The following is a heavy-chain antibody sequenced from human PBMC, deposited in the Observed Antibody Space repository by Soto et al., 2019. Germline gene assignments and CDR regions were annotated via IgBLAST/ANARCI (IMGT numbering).Heavy chain of an antibody. V-gene: IGHV3-30*18. CDR1: GFTFSSYG. CDR2: ISYDGSNK. CDR3: AKDAWFGELSNFDY. D-gene: IGHD3-10*01. J-gene: IGHJ4*02. Sequence: QVQLVESGGGVVQPGRSLRLSCAASGFTFSSYGMHWVRQAPGKGLEWVAVISYDGSNKYYADSVKGRFTISRDNSKNTLYLQMNSLRAEDTAVYYCAKDAWFGELSNFDYWGQGTLVTVSS.